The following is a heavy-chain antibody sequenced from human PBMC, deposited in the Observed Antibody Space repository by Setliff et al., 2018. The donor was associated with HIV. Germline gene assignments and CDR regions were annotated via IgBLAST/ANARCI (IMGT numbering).Heavy chain of an antibody. CDR3: ARRQQWLGREYYFDY. D-gene: IGHD6-19*01. J-gene: IGHJ4*03. V-gene: IGHV1-2*02. CDR1: AYTFTDYY. Sequence: ASVKVSCKASAYTFTDYYMHWVRQAPGQGLEWMGWINPNSGDTNYAQKFQGRVTMTRDTPIKTAYMELSSLRSDDTAVYYCARRQQWLGREYYFDYWGPETLLVTVSS. CDR2: INPNSGDT.